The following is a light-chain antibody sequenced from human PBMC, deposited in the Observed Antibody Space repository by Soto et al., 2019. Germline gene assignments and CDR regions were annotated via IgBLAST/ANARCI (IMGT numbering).Light chain of an antibody. J-gene: IGKJ1*01. CDR3: QQYGRTSST. Sequence: EIVLTQSPGTLSFSPGEGATLSCRASQSVSTNFFAWYQQKPGQAPRLLIYGASTRATGIPDRFSGSGSGTDVTLTISRLEPEDFAVYYCQQYGRTSSTFGQGTKVEIK. V-gene: IGKV3-20*01. CDR2: GAS. CDR1: QSVSTNF.